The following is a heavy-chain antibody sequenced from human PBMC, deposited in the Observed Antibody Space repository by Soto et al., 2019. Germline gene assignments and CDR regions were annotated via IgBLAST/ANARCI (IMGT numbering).Heavy chain of an antibody. J-gene: IGHJ6*02. Sequence: EVQLVESGGGLVQPGGSLKLSCAASGFTFSGSAMHWVRQASGKGLEWVGRIRSKANSYATAYAASVKGRFTISRDDSKNTAYLQMNSLKTEDTAVYYCTTLAYCGGDCYSQTYVMDVWCQGTTVTVSS. D-gene: IGHD2-21*02. CDR2: IRSKANSYAT. V-gene: IGHV3-73*02. CDR3: TTLAYCGGDCYSQTYVMDV. CDR1: GFTFSGSA.